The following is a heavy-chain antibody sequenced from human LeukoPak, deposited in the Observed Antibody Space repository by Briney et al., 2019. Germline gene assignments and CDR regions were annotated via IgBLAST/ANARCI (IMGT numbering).Heavy chain of an antibody. CDR2: ISHSGST. D-gene: IGHD2-15*01. CDR1: GGSIGSSAYY. Sequence: SETLSLTCTVSGGSIGSSAYYWGWIRQPPGQGLEWIAYISHSGSTQYNPSLKSRVIISVDRSMNQLSLKLSSVTAADTAMYYCVRRLGGTSNLDYWGQGALVTVSS. CDR3: VRRLGGTSNLDY. J-gene: IGHJ4*02. V-gene: IGHV4-39*01.